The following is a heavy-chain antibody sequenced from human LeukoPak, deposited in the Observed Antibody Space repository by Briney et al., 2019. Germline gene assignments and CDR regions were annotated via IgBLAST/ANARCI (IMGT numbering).Heavy chain of an antibody. D-gene: IGHD2-2*01. CDR2: ISSSSSYI. Sequence: PGGSLRLSCAASGFTFSSYSMNWVRQAPGKGLEWVSSISSSSSYIYYADSVKGRFTISRDNAKNSLYLQMNSLRAEDTALYYCARVVPAATDFDYWGQGTLVTVSS. CDR3: ARVVPAATDFDY. J-gene: IGHJ4*02. CDR1: GFTFSSYS. V-gene: IGHV3-21*04.